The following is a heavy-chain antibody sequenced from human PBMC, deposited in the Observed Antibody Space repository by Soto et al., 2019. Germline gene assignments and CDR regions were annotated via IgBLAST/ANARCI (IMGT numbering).Heavy chain of an antibody. CDR3: ARMVYGASYYYYGMDV. Sequence: GASVKVSCKASGYTFTGYYMHWVRPAPGQGLEWMGWINPNSGGTNYAQKFQGWVTITRDTSIRTAYMELSRLRSDDTAVYYCARMVYGASYYYYGMDVGAQGTTVTVSS. V-gene: IGHV1-2*04. CDR2: INPNSGGT. D-gene: IGHD2-8*01. J-gene: IGHJ6*02. CDR1: GYTFTGYY.